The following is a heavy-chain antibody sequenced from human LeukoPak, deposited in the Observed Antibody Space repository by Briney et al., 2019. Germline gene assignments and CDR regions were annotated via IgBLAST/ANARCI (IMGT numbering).Heavy chain of an antibody. CDR1: GFTFSSYG. D-gene: IGHD4-11*01. J-gene: IGHJ6*03. CDR3: ARKLTVTTIRGYYYYYYVDV. V-gene: IGHV3-33*01. CDR2: IWYDGSNK. Sequence: GGSLRLSCAASGFTFSSYGMHWVRQAPGKGLEWVAVIWYDGSNKYYADSVKGRFTISRDNSKNTLYLQMNSLRAEDTAVYYCARKLTVTTIRGYYYYYYVDVWGKGTTVTVSS.